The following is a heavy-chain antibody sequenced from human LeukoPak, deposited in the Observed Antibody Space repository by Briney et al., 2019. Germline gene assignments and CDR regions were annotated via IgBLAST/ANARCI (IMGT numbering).Heavy chain of an antibody. J-gene: IGHJ4*02. Sequence: PSETLSVTCAVYGGSFSGYYWSWVRQAPGNGLEWVSSITSGGGSTYYADSVKGHFTISRDNSKNTLYLQMNSLRAEDTAVYYCARIIAVLGTAYWGQGTLVTVSS. V-gene: IGHV3-23*01. CDR3: ARIIAVLGTAY. CDR1: GGSFSGYY. CDR2: ITSGGGST. D-gene: IGHD6-13*01.